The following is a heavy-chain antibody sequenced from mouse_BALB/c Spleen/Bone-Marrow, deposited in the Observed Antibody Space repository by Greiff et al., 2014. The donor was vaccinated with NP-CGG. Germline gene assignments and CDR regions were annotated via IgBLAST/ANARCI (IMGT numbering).Heavy chain of an antibody. CDR3: ARDRGVQGYAMDY. J-gene: IGHJ4*01. D-gene: IGHD2-14*01. V-gene: IGHV5-4*02. CDR1: GFTFSDYY. Sequence: VQLKEAGGGLVKPGGALKISCAASGFTFSDYYMYWGRQTPGKRVGGGATISDGGSYTYYPDSVKGRFTISRDIAKNNLYLQMSSLKSEDTAMYYCARDRGVQGYAMDYWGQGTSVTVSS. CDR2: ISDGGSYT.